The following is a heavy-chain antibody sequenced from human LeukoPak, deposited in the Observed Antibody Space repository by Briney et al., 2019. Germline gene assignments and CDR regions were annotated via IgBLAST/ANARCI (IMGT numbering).Heavy chain of an antibody. J-gene: IGHJ6*03. CDR1: GFTFSSYG. Sequence: GGSLRLSCAASGFTFSSYGMHWVRQAPGKGLEWVAVIWYDGSNKYYADSVKGRFTISRDNSKNTLYLQMNSLRAEDTAVYYCARASSSYNWNSVRYYYYYMDVWGKGTTVTVSS. V-gene: IGHV3-33*01. CDR3: ARASSSYNWNSVRYYYYYMDV. D-gene: IGHD1-7*01. CDR2: IWYDGSNK.